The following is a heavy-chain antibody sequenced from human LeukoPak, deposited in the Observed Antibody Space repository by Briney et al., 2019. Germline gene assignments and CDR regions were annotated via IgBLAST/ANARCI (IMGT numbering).Heavy chain of an antibody. Sequence: SETLSITCSVSGDSISSGASYWAWFRQPAGKGLEWVGRFHGTKSDYNPSLESRLTISPDRSKNQLSLRVMSVTAADTAMYFCARGPYGTGYFDFWGPGMIVIVSS. J-gene: IGHJ4*02. CDR3: ARGPYGTGYFDF. D-gene: IGHD3-10*01. V-gene: IGHV4-61*02. CDR1: GDSISSGASY. CDR2: FHGTKS.